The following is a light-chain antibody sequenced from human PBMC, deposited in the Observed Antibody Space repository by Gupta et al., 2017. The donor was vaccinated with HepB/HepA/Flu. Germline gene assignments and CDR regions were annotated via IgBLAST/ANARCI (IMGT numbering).Light chain of an antibody. Sequence: DIQLTQSPSFLSASIGDTVTITCRASPGIRSHLAWLQQHPGRAPKLLISSASTLQSGVPSRFSGSGSGTEFTLTISNLQPEDSATFFCLHFDHYLLSFGGGTKVAIK. CDR3: LHFDHYLLS. V-gene: IGKV1-9*01. CDR2: SAS. J-gene: IGKJ4*01. CDR1: PGIRSH.